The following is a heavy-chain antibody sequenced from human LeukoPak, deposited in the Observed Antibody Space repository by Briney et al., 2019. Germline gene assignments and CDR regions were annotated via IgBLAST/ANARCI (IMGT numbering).Heavy chain of an antibody. V-gene: IGHV3-23*01. J-gene: IGHJ4*02. Sequence: GESLKISCAASGFTFSNSAMCWVRQAPGKGLEWVSGISRGGGSTYYADSVKGRFTISRDTSIDTLYLQMNSLRAEDTAVYYCAKEVRPNDYWGQGTLVTVSS. D-gene: IGHD1-1*01. CDR2: ISRGGGST. CDR1: GFTFSNSA. CDR3: AKEVRPNDY.